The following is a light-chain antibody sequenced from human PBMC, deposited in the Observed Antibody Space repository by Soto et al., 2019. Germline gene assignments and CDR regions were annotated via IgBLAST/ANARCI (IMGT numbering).Light chain of an antibody. V-gene: IGKV1-8*01. Sequence: AIRMTQSPSSFSASTGDRVTITCRASQGISSYLAWYQQKPGKAPKLLIYAASTLQSGVPSRFSGSGSGTDFTLTISCLQSEDFATYYCQQSYNGPFTFGPGTKVDIK. CDR2: AAS. J-gene: IGKJ3*01. CDR1: QGISSY. CDR3: QQSYNGPFT.